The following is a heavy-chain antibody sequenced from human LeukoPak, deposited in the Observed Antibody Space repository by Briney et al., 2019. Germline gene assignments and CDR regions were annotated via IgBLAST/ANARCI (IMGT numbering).Heavy chain of an antibody. Sequence: SETLSLTCTVSGGSISSYYWSWIRQPPEKGLEWIGYIYYSGSTNYNPSLKSRVTISVDTSKNQFSLKLSSVTAADTAVYYCARDRAATRGAFDIWGQGTMVTVSS. J-gene: IGHJ3*02. CDR2: IYYSGST. CDR1: GGSISSYY. D-gene: IGHD3-10*01. CDR3: ARDRAATRGAFDI. V-gene: IGHV4-59*01.